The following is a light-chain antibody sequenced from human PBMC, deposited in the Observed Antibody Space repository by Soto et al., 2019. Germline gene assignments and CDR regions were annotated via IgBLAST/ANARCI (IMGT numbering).Light chain of an antibody. J-gene: IGKJ4*01. CDR2: CAS. Sequence: DIQMTQSPSSLSASVGDRVTITCRASQSISSYLNWYQQKPGKAPKVLISCASSLQSGVPLRFSGSGSGTDFTLPISSLQSEDFASYYCQQSHSTPLTFGGGTKVEIK. CDR1: QSISSY. CDR3: QQSHSTPLT. V-gene: IGKV1-39*01.